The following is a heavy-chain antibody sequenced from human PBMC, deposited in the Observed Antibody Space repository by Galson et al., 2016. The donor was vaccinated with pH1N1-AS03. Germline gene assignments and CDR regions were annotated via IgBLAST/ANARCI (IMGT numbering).Heavy chain of an antibody. CDR1: GYSITSGYY. CDR3: ARARADIVVVPAGWFDP. CDR2: IYHSGST. D-gene: IGHD2-2*01. Sequence: LSLTCAVSGYSITSGYYWGWIRQPPGKGLEWIGSIYHSGSTYYNPALKSRVTISVDTSKNQFSLKLSSVTAADTAVYYCARARADIVVVPAGWFDPWGQGTLVTVSS. V-gene: IGHV4-38-2*01. J-gene: IGHJ5*02.